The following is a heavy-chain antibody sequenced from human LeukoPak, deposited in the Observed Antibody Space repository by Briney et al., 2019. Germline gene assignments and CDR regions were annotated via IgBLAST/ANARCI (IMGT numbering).Heavy chain of an antibody. V-gene: IGHV3-30*02. CDR3: AKDYYTSGQQWHPFDY. J-gene: IGHJ4*02. D-gene: IGHD3-10*01. CDR1: GFTFRIYG. Sequence: GGSLRLSCAASGFTFRIYGMHWVRQAPGKGLVWVAFIRNDGTNKYYADSVKGRFTISRDNSKNTLYLQMNSLRPEDTAVYYCAKDYYTSGQQWHPFDYWGQGTLVTVSS. CDR2: IRNDGTNK.